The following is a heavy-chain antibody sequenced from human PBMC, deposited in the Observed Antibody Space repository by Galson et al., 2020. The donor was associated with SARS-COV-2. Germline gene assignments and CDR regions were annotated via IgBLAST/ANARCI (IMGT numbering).Heavy chain of an antibody. CDR3: ARHGAAGYRLLAEYFRH. CDR1: GGSISSYY. J-gene: IGHJ1*01. V-gene: IGHV4-59*08. D-gene: IGHD2-2*01. Sequence: ETSETLSLTCTVSGGSISSYYWSWIRQPPGKGLEWIGYIYYSGSTNYNPSLKSRVTISVDTSKNQFSLKLSSVTAADTAVYYCARHGAAGYRLLAEYFRHWGQGTLVTVSS. CDR2: IYYSGST.